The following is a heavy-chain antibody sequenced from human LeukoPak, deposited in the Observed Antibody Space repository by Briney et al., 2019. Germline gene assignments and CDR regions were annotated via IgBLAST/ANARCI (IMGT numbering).Heavy chain of an antibody. Sequence: PGRSLRLSCAASGFTFSSYGMHWVRQAPGKGLEWVAVMSYDGSNKYYADSVKGRFTISRDNSKNTLYLQMNSLRAEDTAVYYCAKDKTGGFDYWGQGTLVTVSS. V-gene: IGHV3-30*18. CDR2: MSYDGSNK. J-gene: IGHJ4*02. CDR1: GFTFSSYG. D-gene: IGHD2-15*01. CDR3: AKDKTGGFDY.